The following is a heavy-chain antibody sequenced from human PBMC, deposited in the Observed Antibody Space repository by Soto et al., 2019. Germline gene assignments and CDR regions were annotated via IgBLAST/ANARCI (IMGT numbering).Heavy chain of an antibody. CDR2: INAGSGNT. V-gene: IGHV1-3*01. CDR3: ARSAKKTWLPDF. J-gene: IGHJ1*01. Sequence: ASVKVSCKASGFSFIDYSILWVRQAPGQSLEWLGWINAGSGNTKYSHKFQDRVTITSDTSATTAYMELRSLRSEDTAVFYCARSAKKTWLPDFWGQGTLVTVSS. D-gene: IGHD5-12*01. CDR1: GFSFIDYS.